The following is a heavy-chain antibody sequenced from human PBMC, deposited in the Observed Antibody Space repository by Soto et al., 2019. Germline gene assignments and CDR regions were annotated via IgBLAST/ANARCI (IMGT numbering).Heavy chain of an antibody. D-gene: IGHD5-12*01. J-gene: IGHJ6*02. CDR1: GFTFSSYG. Sequence: QVQLVESGGGVVQPGRSLRLSCAASGFTFSSYGMHWVRQAPGKGLEWVALVWYDGGNIYYADSVKGRFTISRDNSKNTLYLQMNSLRDEDTAVYYCVRAAGYSGNDYVYYYGMDVWGQGTTVTVFS. CDR3: VRAAGYSGNDYVYYYGMDV. V-gene: IGHV3-33*01. CDR2: VWYDGGNI.